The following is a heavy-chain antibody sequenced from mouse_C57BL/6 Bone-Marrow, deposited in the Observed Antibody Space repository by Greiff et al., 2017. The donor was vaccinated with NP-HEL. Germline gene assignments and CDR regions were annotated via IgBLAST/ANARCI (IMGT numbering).Heavy chain of an antibody. Sequence: VQLQQSGAELVRPGTSVKVSCKASGYAFTNYLIEWVKQRPGQGLEWIGVINPGSGGTTYNQKFKGTATLTADKSSSTAYMQLSSLTSEDSAVYFCASITTVVPDWYFDVWGTGTTVTVST. CDR2: INPGSGGT. J-gene: IGHJ1*03. D-gene: IGHD1-1*01. V-gene: IGHV1-54*01. CDR3: ASITTVVPDWYFDV. CDR1: GYAFTNYL.